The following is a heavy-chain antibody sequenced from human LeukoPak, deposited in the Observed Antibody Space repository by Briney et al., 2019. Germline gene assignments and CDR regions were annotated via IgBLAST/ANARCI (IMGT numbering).Heavy chain of an antibody. CDR2: ISGSGGST. J-gene: IGHJ4*02. D-gene: IGHD2-15*01. Sequence: PGGSLRLSCAASGFTFSSYSMSWVPQAPGKGLEWVSAISGSGGSTYYADSVKGRFTISRENSKNTLYLQMNSLRAQDTAVYYCARSTSVDYYFDYWGQGALVTVSS. CDR3: ARSTSVDYYFDY. CDR1: GFTFSSYS. V-gene: IGHV3-23*01.